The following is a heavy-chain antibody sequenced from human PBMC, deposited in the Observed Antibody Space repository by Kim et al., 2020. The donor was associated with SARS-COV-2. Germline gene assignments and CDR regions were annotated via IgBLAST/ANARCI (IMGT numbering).Heavy chain of an antibody. CDR2: IRGTSDII. V-gene: IGHV3-48*02. CDR1: RFSFNTYD. D-gene: IGHD3-3*01. Sequence: GGSLRLSCAASRFSFNTYDMNWVRQAPGKGLEWVAYIRGTSDIIYYADSVRGRFTIFRDNAKNSLYLQMNRLRDEDTAVYYCARGFFGIDHWGQGTLVTVSS. J-gene: IGHJ4*02. CDR3: ARGFFGIDH.